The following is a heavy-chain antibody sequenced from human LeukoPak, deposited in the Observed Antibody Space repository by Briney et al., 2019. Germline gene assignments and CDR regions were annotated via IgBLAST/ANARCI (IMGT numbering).Heavy chain of an antibody. Sequence: GASVKVSCKASGFTFTTYGFTWVRQAPGHGLEWMGWISAYSGNADYAQKFQDRFTMTTDTSTNTAYMELRSLRSDDTAVYYCARDREGYQLQHSAWFDPWGQGTLVMVSS. V-gene: IGHV1-18*01. CDR1: GFTFTTYG. CDR2: ISAYSGNA. J-gene: IGHJ5*02. D-gene: IGHD2-15*01. CDR3: ARDREGYQLQHSAWFDP.